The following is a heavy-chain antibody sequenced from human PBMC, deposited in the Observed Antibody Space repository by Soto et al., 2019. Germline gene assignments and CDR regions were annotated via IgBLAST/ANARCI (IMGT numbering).Heavy chain of an antibody. CDR1: GGSISSYY. CDR2: IYYSGST. Sequence: SETLSLTCTVSGGSISSYYWSWILQPPGKGLEWIGYIYYSGSTNYNPSLKSRVTISVDTSKNQFSLKLSSVTAADTAVYYCARVSAAGLFFDYWGQGTLVTVSS. D-gene: IGHD6-13*01. CDR3: ARVSAAGLFFDY. V-gene: IGHV4-59*01. J-gene: IGHJ4*02.